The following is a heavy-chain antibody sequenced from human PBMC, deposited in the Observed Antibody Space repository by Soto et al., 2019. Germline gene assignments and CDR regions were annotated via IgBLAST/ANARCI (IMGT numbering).Heavy chain of an antibody. V-gene: IGHV3-23*01. CDR1: GFSFSDYA. J-gene: IGHJ5*01. CDR3: AKGPDGSGYYHNWFDS. CDR2: ISGTGDSA. Sequence: EVHLLESGGALVRPGGSLTLSCAASGFSFSDYALSWVRRAPGKGLEWVSSISGTGDSAYYADSVKGRFAISRDRSKNRLSLQMNSLRVEDTAVYYCAKGPDGSGYYHNWFDSWGQGTLITVSS. D-gene: IGHD3-22*01.